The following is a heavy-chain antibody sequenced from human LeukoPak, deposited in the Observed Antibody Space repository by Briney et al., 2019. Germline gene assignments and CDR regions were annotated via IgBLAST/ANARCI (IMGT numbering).Heavy chain of an antibody. CDR1: GFTFSNAW. J-gene: IGHJ3*02. D-gene: IGHD3-3*01. V-gene: IGHV3-15*01. CDR2: IKSKTDGGTT. Sequence: GGSLRLSCAASGFTFSNAWMSWVRQAPGKGLEWVGRIKSKTDGGTTDYAAPVKGRFTISRDDSKNTLYLQMNSLKTEDTAVYYCTAGPTYYDFWSGSDAFDIWGQGTMVTVSS. CDR3: TAGPTYYDFWSGSDAFDI.